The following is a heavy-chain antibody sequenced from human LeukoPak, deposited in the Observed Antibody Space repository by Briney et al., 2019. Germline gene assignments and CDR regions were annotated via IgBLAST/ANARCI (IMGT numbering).Heavy chain of an antibody. J-gene: IGHJ6*02. D-gene: IGHD3-9*01. CDR3: ARGRTLDDILTGYYYYYGMDV. CDR2: IYYSGST. Sequence: SETLSLTCTVSGGSISSYYWSWIRQPPGKGLEWIGDIYYSGSTNYNPSLKSRVTISVDTSKNQFSLKLSSVTAADTAVYYCARGRTLDDILTGYYYYYGMDVWGQGTTVTVSS. V-gene: IGHV4-59*01. CDR1: GGSISSYY.